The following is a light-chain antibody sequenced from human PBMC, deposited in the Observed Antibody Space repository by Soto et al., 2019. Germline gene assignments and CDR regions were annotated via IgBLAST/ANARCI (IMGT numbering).Light chain of an antibody. V-gene: IGKV3-20*01. J-gene: IGKJ4*01. CDR2: GAS. Sequence: EIVLTQSPGTLSLSPGERATLSCRASQSVSSSYLAWYQQKPGQAPRLLNYGASSRATGIPDRFSGSGSGTDFTLTISRLEPEDFAVYYSQQYGSSPHLTFGGGTKVEIK. CDR3: QQYGSSPHLT. CDR1: QSVSSSY.